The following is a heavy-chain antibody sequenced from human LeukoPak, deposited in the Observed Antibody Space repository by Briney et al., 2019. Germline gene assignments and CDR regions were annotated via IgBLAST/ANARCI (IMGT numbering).Heavy chain of an antibody. Sequence: GGSLRLSCAASGFIFSSYGMHWVRQAPGKGLEWVAFIRYDGSNKYYADSVKGRFTISRDNAKNSLYLQMNSLRAEDTAVYYCASEGVGYSSSWYAFHYWGQGTLVTVSS. CDR1: GFIFSSYG. V-gene: IGHV3-30*02. CDR2: IRYDGSNK. J-gene: IGHJ4*02. D-gene: IGHD6-13*01. CDR3: ASEGVGYSSSWYAFHY.